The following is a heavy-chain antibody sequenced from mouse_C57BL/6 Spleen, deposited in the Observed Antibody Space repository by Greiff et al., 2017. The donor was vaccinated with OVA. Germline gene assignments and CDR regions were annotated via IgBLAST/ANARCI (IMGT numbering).Heavy chain of an antibody. CDR2: INYDGSST. CDR3: ARKVGGYFDY. V-gene: IGHV5-16*01. Sequence: LVESEGGLVQPGSSMKLSCTASGFTFSDYYMAWVRQVPEKGLEWVANINYDGSSTYYLDSLKSRFIISRDNAKNILYLQMSSLKSEDTATYYCARKVGGYFDYWGQGTTLTVSS. CDR1: GFTFSDYY. J-gene: IGHJ2*01. D-gene: IGHD1-1*01.